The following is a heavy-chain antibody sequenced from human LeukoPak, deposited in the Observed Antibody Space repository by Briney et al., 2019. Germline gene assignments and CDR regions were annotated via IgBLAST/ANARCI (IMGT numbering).Heavy chain of an antibody. J-gene: IGHJ4*02. CDR2: TYYRSRWSY. CDR3: AWGFRWCLDY. D-gene: IGHD2-8*02. CDR1: GDSVSSNSVG. V-gene: IGHV6-1*01. Sequence: SQTLSLTCVISGDSVSSNSVGWNWIRQSPSRGLEWLGVTYYRSRWSYDYAESVKGRITINPDAPKNQFSLQVNSVTPEDTAVYYCAWGFRWCLDYWGQGILVTVSS.